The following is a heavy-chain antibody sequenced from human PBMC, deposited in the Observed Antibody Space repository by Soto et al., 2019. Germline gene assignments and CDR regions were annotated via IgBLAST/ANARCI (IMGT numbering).Heavy chain of an antibody. J-gene: IGHJ6*01. Sequence: PGVSLRLSGSASEFTSSYYAMTWVRLAPGKGLGWVSLITGSGVTTYYADSVKGRFTIARDNSNNTLYLQMNSLRAEDTAVYYCARESGFKYYYGSGSGLTDVWGQGTTVSVCS. CDR3: ARESGFKYYYGSGSGLTDV. CDR1: EFTSSYYA. D-gene: IGHD3-10*01. V-gene: IGHV3-23*01. CDR2: ITGSGVTT.